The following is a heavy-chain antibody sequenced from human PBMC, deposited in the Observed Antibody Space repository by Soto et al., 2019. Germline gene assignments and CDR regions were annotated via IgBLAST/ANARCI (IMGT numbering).Heavy chain of an antibody. Sequence: ASVKVSCKASGYTFTSYGISWVRQAPGQGLEWMGWISAYNGNTNYAQKLQGRVTMTTDTSTSTAYMELRSLRSDDTAVYYCARKYSYGYGSINLFPWGQGTLVTVSS. CDR2: ISAYNGNT. V-gene: IGHV1-18*01. CDR1: GYTFTSYG. D-gene: IGHD5-18*01. J-gene: IGHJ5*02. CDR3: ARKYSYGYGSINLFP.